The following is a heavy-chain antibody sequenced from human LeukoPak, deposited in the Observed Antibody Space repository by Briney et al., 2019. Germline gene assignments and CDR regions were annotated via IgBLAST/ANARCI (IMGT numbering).Heavy chain of an antibody. Sequence: GESLKISCKASGYSFTTHWIGWVRQMPGKGLERMGIIYPGDSDTRYSPSFQGQATISVDKSIGTAYLQWSSLEASDTAMYYCARPHYYDSIGYYFDYWGQGTLVTVSS. V-gene: IGHV5-51*01. CDR1: GYSFTTHW. D-gene: IGHD3-22*01. CDR3: ARPHYYDSIGYYFDY. CDR2: IYPGDSDT. J-gene: IGHJ4*02.